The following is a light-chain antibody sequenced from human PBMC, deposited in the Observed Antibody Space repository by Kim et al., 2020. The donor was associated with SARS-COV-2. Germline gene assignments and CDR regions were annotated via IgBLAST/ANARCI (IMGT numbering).Light chain of an antibody. V-gene: IGKV1-5*01. CDR1: QTISRW. J-gene: IGKJ2*01. CDR3: QHYYSYPFT. Sequence: SVGDRVTITCRASQTISRWLAWYQQKPGKAPKLLIYDASSLESGLPSRFSGTGSGSGTDFTLTISSLQPDDFATYYCQHYYSYPFTVGQGTKLEI. CDR2: DAS.